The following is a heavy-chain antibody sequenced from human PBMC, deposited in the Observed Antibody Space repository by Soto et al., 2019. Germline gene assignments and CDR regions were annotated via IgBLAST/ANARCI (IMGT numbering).Heavy chain of an antibody. CDR2: IIPIFGTA. D-gene: IGHD2-15*01. V-gene: IGHV1-69*13. J-gene: IGHJ5*02. Sequence: ASVKVSCKASGGTFSSYAISWVRQAPGQGLEWMGGIIPIFGTANYAQKFQGRVTITADESTSTAYMELSSLRSEDTAVYYCARDRGDCSGGSCYSIGNWFDPWGQGTLVTVSS. CDR1: GGTFSSYA. CDR3: ARDRGDCSGGSCYSIGNWFDP.